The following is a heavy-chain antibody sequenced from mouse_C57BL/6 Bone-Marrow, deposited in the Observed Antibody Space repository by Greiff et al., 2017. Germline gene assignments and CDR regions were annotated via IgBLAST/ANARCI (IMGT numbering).Heavy chain of an antibody. D-gene: IGHD1-1*01. V-gene: IGHV1-59*01. CDR2: IDPSDSYT. CDR3: ARFTTVVAWYFDV. CDR1: GYTFTSYW. Sequence: QVQLQQSGAELVRPGTSVKLSCKASGYTFTSYWMHWVKQRPGQGLEWIGVIDPSDSYTNYNQKFKGKATLTVDTSSSTAYMQLSSLTSEDSAVYYCARFTTVVAWYFDVWGTGTTVTVSS. J-gene: IGHJ1*03.